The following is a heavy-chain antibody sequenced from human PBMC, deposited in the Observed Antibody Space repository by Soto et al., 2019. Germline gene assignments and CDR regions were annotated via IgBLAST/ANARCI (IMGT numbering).Heavy chain of an antibody. V-gene: IGHV1-69*02. CDR2: IIPILGIA. J-gene: IGHJ4*02. Sequence: QVQLVQSGAEVKKPGSSVKVSCKASGGTFSSYTISWVRQAPGQGLEWMGRIIPILGIANYAQKFQGRVTITADKYTSTAYRERSSLRSEDTAVYYWARGVDTGSRPNDYWCQGTLVTVSS. D-gene: IGHD5-18*01. CDR1: GGTFSSYT. CDR3: ARGVDTGSRPNDY.